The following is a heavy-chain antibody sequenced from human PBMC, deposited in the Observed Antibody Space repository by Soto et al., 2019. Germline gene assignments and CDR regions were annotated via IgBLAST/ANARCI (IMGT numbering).Heavy chain of an antibody. V-gene: IGHV4-39*01. CDR1: GGYISSGGYF. J-gene: IGHJ4*02. D-gene: IGHD3-10*01. CDR3: ARQAGAGSAYDFFDY. CDR2: VDHRGTT. Sequence: QLQLQESGPGLVKPSETLSLTCTVSGGYISSGGYFWGWIRQPPGKGLEWIGIVDHRGTTFYNPSLKSGLTISVDTTRNQFSLTLTSVIAADTAVYYCARQAGAGSAYDFFDYWGKGPLVTVSS.